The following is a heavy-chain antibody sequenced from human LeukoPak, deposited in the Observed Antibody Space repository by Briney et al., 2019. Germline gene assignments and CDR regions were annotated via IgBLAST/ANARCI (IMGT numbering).Heavy chain of an antibody. CDR3: ARSPHIWFAERGWFDP. J-gene: IGHJ5*02. CDR1: GGSINNYY. D-gene: IGHD3-10*01. Sequence: PSETLSLTCTVSGGSINNYYWVWIRQPPGKGLEWIGSIYYSGSTSYNPSLKSRVTMTVDTSKSQFSLKLSSVTAADTAVYFCARSPHIWFAERGWFDPWGQGTLVTVSS. V-gene: IGHV4-39*07. CDR2: IYYSGST.